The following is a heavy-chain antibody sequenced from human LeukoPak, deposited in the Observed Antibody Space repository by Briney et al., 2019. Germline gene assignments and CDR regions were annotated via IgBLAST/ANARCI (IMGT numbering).Heavy chain of an antibody. J-gene: IGHJ4*02. CDR3: ARRRYSGSSQHFDY. CDR1: GFTFKNYG. D-gene: IGHD1-26*01. V-gene: IGHV3-30*02. CDR2: IRCDGSNE. Sequence: GGSLRLSCSASGFTFKNYGMHWVRQAPGKGLEWLTFIRCDGSNEYYVDSVKGRFTISRDNAKNSLYLQMNSLRAEDTAVYYCARRRYSGSSQHFDYWGQGTLVTVSS.